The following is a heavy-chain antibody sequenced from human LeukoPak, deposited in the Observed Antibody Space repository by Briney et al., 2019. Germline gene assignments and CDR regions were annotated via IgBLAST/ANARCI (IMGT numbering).Heavy chain of an antibody. V-gene: IGHV4-59*01. D-gene: IGHD3-10*01. J-gene: IGHJ4*02. CDR3: ARSRAAGPPGLFDY. CDR1: GGSISSYY. Sequence: SETLSLTCTVSGGSISSYYWSWIRQPPGKGLEWIGYIYYSGSTNYNPSLKSRVTISVDTSKNQFSLKLSSVTAADTAVYYCARSRAAGPPGLFDYWGQGTLVTVSS. CDR2: IYYSGST.